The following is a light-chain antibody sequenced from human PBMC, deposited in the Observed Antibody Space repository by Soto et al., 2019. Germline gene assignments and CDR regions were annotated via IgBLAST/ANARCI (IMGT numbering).Light chain of an antibody. J-gene: IGKJ1*01. CDR2: AAS. CDR1: QGISSY. V-gene: IGKV1-8*01. Sequence: AIRMTQSPSSFSASTGDRVTITCRASQGISSYLAWYQQKPGKAPKLLIYAASTLQSGVPSRFSGSGSGTDFTLTISCLQSEDFATYSCQQYNSYPRTFGQGTKVEIK. CDR3: QQYNSYPRT.